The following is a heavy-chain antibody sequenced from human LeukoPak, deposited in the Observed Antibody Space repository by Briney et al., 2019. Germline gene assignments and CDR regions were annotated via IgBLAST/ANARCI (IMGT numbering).Heavy chain of an antibody. CDR1: GFTFSYYY. V-gene: IGHV3-23*01. J-gene: IGHJ4*02. CDR3: ANQPREVPVDH. D-gene: IGHD4/OR15-4a*01. Sequence: GGSLRLSCAASGFTFSYYYMSGVRQAPGKGLEWVSAISGSSGNTYYADSVKGRFTISRDNSKNTLYLQMNSLRAEDTAVYYCANQPREVPVDHWGQGTLVTVSS. CDR2: ISGSSGNT.